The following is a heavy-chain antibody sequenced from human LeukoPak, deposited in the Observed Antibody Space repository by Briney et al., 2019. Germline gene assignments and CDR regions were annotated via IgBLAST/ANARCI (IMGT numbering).Heavy chain of an antibody. J-gene: IGHJ5*02. Sequence: GGSLRLSCAASGFTFISYGMHWVRHAPGKGLEWVAIISSDGSDKYYADSVKGRFSISRDNAQKTLYLQMNSLRPEDTAVYFCARQKITVTVSLDTWGQGTLVTVSS. CDR2: ISSDGSDK. V-gene: IGHV3-30*03. CDR1: GFTFISYG. CDR3: ARQKITVTVSLDT. D-gene: IGHD4-17*01.